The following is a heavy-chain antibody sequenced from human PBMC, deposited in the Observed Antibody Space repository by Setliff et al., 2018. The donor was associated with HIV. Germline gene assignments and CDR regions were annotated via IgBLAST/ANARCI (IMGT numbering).Heavy chain of an antibody. CDR3: ARVGTTVTTRETYKWFDP. CDR2: VHYSGST. V-gene: IGHV4-59*12. J-gene: IGHJ5*02. D-gene: IGHD4-17*01. CDR1: GLSMSYNY. Sequence: PSETLSLTCTVSGLSMSYNYWTWIRQSPGKGLEWIGYVHYSGSTRYNPSLKSRVTLSVDTSKNQFSLKIDSVIAADTAVYFCARVGTTVTTRETYKWFDPWGQGTLVTVSS.